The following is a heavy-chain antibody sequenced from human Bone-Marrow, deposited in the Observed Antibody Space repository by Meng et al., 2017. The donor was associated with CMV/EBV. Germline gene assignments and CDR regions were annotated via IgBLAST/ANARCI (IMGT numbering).Heavy chain of an antibody. CDR3: ARGPYGATLDY. CDR2: IYYSGST. CDR1: GGSISSSSYY. D-gene: IGHD4/OR15-4a*01. V-gene: IGHV4-39*07. J-gene: IGHJ4*02. Sequence: SETLSLTCTVSGGSISSSSYYWGWIRQPPGKGLEWIGSIYYSGSTNYNPSLKSRVTISVDTSKNQFSLKLSSVTAADTAVYYCARGPYGATLDYWGQGTLVTVSS.